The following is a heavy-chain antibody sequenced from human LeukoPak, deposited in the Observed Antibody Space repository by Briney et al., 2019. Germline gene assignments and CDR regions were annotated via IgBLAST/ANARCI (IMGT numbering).Heavy chain of an antibody. V-gene: IGHV3-7*01. D-gene: IGHD3-22*01. CDR3: ARVLRNYYDSKKSSYYFDY. Sequence: PGGSLRLSCAASGFTFSRYWMSWVRQAPGKGLEWVANINQDGTGEYYVDSVKGRFTISRDNAKNSLYLQMNSLRAEDTAVYYCARVLRNYYDSKKSSYYFDYRGQGTLVTVSS. J-gene: IGHJ4*02. CDR2: INQDGTGE. CDR1: GFTFSRYW.